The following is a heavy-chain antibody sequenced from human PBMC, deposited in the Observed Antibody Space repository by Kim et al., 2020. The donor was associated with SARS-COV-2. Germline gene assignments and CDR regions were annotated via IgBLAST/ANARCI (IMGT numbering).Heavy chain of an antibody. Sequence: ASVKVSCKVSGYTLTELSMHWVRQAPGKGLEWMGGFDPEDVETIYAQKFQGRVTMTEDTSTDTAYMELSSLRSEATAVYYCATTTPFITMVRGVIIRGPNWFDPWGQGPLVTVSS. CDR3: ATTTPFITMVRGVIIRGPNWFDP. CDR1: GYTLTELS. V-gene: IGHV1-24*01. D-gene: IGHD3-10*01. CDR2: FDPEDVET. J-gene: IGHJ5*02.